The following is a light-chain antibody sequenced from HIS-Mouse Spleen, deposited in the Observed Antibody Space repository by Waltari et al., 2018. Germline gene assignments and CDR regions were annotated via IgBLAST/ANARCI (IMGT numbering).Light chain of an antibody. Sequence: QSALTHPRSVSGSPGQSVTISCPGTSSDVGGYTYVSWYQQHPGKAPKPMIYDVSKRPSGVPDRFSGSKSGNPASLTISGLQAEDEADYYCCSYAGSYTWVFGGGTKLTVL. CDR3: CSYAGSYTWV. CDR1: SSDVGGYTY. J-gene: IGLJ3*02. V-gene: IGLV2-11*01. CDR2: DVS.